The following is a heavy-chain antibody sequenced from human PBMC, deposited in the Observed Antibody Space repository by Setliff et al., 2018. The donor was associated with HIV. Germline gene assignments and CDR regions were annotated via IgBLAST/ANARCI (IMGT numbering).Heavy chain of an antibody. D-gene: IGHD5-18*01. V-gene: IGHV4-61*09. Sequence: KTSETLSLTCTVSGGSISSGSYYWSWIRQPAGKGLEWIGHIYTSGSTNYNPSLKSRVTISVDTSKNQFSLRLTSVTAADTAVYYCARERSRGYTDPPRFDDWGQGTLVTVSS. CDR2: IYTSGST. CDR3: ARERSRGYTDPPRFDD. J-gene: IGHJ4*02. CDR1: GGSISSGSYY.